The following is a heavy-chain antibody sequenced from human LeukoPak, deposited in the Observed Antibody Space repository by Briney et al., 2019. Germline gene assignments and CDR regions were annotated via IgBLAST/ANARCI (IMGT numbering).Heavy chain of an antibody. CDR1: GYTFTNYG. CDR3: ARTKPVTTKYYFDF. CDR2: ISASNGNT. V-gene: IGHV1-18*01. Sequence: ASVKVSCKTSGYTFTNYGIGWVRQAPGQGLEWMGWISASNGNTNYALKLQGRVSMTTETSTNTAFMELGDLKSDDTAIYYCARTKPVTTKYYFDFWGQGTLVTVSS. J-gene: IGHJ4*02. D-gene: IGHD4-17*01.